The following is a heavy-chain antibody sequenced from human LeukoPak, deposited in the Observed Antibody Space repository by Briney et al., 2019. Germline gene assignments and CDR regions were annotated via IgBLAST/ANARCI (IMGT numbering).Heavy chain of an antibody. Sequence: PSETLSLTCTVSGYSISSSGYYWGWIRQPPGEGLEWIGRIYTSGTTNYNPSLKSRITMSVDTSKNQFSLKMRSVTAADTAVYYCARANYDGSDYWGQGTLVTVSS. CDR1: GYSISSSGYY. J-gene: IGHJ4*02. CDR2: IYTSGTT. CDR3: ARANYDGSDY. D-gene: IGHD3-22*01. V-gene: IGHV4-61*05.